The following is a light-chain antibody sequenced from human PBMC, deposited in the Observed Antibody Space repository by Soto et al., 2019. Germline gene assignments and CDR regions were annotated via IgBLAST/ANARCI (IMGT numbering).Light chain of an antibody. J-gene: IGKJ5*01. Sequence: DIQMTQSPPSLSASVGDRVTTTRQASQDVSNYLNWYQQKLGKAPKLLIYDASNLETGVPSRFSGSGSGTYFSFTISSLQPEDFATYYCQQYSNLITFGQGTRLEIK. V-gene: IGKV1-33*01. CDR3: QQYSNLIT. CDR1: QDVSNY. CDR2: DAS.